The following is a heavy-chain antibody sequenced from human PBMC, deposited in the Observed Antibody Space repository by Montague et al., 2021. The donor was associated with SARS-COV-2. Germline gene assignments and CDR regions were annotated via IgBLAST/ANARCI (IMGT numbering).Heavy chain of an antibody. Sequence: SETLSLTCSVSGYSISSGYYWGWIRQPPGKGLEWVGCISYIGKTYYSPSLKSRLTISLDSSKNQFSLQARSVTAADTAVYYCVRVLDNRVMDSWGQGTLVTVSS. D-gene: IGHD3/OR15-3a*01. CDR3: VRVLDNRVMDS. V-gene: IGHV4-38-2*02. J-gene: IGHJ4*02. CDR2: ISYIGKT. CDR1: GYSISSGYY.